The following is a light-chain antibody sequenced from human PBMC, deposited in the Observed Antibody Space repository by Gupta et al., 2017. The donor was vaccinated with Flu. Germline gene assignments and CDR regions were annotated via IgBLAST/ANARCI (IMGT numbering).Light chain of an antibody. V-gene: IGLV1-47*01. J-gene: IGLJ1*01. CDR2: RNN. CDR3: AAWDDSRSGYV. Sequence: QSVLTQPPSASGTPGQRVTISCSGSSSNIGSNYVYWYQQLPGTAPKLLIYRNNQWPSGVPDRFSGSKSGTSASLAISGLRAEDEADYYCAAWDDSRSGYVFGTGTKVTVL. CDR1: SSNIGSNY.